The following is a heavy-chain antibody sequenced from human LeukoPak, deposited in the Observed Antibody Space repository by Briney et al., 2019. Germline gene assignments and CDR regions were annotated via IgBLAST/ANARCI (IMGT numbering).Heavy chain of an antibody. Sequence: SETLSLTCTVSGGSISSYYWSWIRQPPGKGLEWIGHIYYSGSTNYNPSLKSRVTISVDTSKNQFSLKLSSVTAADTAVYYCARNRWYYDFSFDYWGQGTLVTVSS. J-gene: IGHJ4*02. D-gene: IGHD3-3*01. CDR1: GGSISSYY. CDR3: ARNRWYYDFSFDY. CDR2: IYYSGST. V-gene: IGHV4-59*08.